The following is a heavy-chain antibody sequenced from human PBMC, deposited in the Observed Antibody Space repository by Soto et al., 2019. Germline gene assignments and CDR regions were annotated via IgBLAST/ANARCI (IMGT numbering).Heavy chain of an antibody. Sequence: ASVKVSCKASGYTFNSYDINWVGEAPGQGLEWMGWMNPNIGNIDYAQKFHGRVTMTRNSSISTAYMELTSLRSEDTTVYQFRRSNAWQRPWDHRGRYVWG. D-gene: IGHD1-26*01. CDR3: RRSNAWQRPWDHRGRYV. CDR1: GYTFNSYD. CDR2: MNPNIGNI. V-gene: IGHV1-8*02. J-gene: IGHJ6*03.